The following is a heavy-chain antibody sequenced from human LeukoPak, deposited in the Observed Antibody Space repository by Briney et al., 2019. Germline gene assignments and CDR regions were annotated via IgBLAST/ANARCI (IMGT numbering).Heavy chain of an antibody. CDR1: GFTFSSHA. J-gene: IGHJ4*02. Sequence: PGGSLRLSCAASGFTFSSHAMSWVRQAPGKGLEWVSAISGSGGSTYYADSVKGRFTISRDNSKNTLYLQMNSLRAEDTAVYYCATQYYYGSGSYTPYFDYWGQGTLVTVSS. CDR3: ATQYYYGSGSYTPYFDY. CDR2: ISGSGGST. V-gene: IGHV3-23*01. D-gene: IGHD3-10*01.